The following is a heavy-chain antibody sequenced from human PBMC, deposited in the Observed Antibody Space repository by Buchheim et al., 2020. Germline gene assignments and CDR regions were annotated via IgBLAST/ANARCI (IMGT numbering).Heavy chain of an antibody. J-gene: IGHJ4*02. CDR1: GFTFSSYA. CDR2: VSGSGSRT. D-gene: IGHD3/OR15-3a*01. CDR3: AGGGVDFSTGYYIGQIDH. Sequence: EVQLLESGGGLVQPGGSLRLSCAASGFTFSSYAMSWVRQAPGKGLEWVSSVSGSGSRTYYADSVKGRFTISRDNSKNTLYLQMNSLRAEDTAVYYCAGGGVDFSTGYYIGQIDHWGQGTL. V-gene: IGHV3-23*01.